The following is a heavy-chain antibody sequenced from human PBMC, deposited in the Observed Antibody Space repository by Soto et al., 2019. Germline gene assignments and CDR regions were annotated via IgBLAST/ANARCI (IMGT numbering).Heavy chain of an antibody. CDR2: INPSGGST. J-gene: IGHJ4*02. Sequence: ASVKVSCKASGYTFTSYYMHWVRQAPGQGLEWMGIINPSGGSTSYAQKFQGRVTMTRDTSTSTVYMELSSLRSEDTAVYYCARASLVGYSSSWYEFDYWGQGTLVTVSS. V-gene: IGHV1-46*01. D-gene: IGHD6-13*01. CDR3: ARASLVGYSSSWYEFDY. CDR1: GYTFTSYY.